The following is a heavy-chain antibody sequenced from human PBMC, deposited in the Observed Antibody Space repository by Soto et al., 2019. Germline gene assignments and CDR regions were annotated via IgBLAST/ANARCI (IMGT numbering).Heavy chain of an antibody. V-gene: IGHV4-39*01. CDR2: IYYSGST. Sequence: SETLSLTCTVSGGSISSSLHYWGWIRQPPGKGLEWTGSIYYSGSTYYNPSLKSRVTISEDTSRNQFSLKLSSVTAADTAVYYCARSKDIVVVVAAAGYGDYRFYFDYWGQGSLVTVSS. CDR3: ARSKDIVVVVAAAGYGDYRFYFDY. D-gene: IGHD2-15*01. J-gene: IGHJ4*02. CDR1: GGSISSSLHY.